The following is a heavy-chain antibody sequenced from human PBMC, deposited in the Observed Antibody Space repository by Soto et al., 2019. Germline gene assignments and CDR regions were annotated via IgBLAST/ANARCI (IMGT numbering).Heavy chain of an antibody. Sequence: SETLSLTCTVSGGSISSYYWSWIRQPPGKGLEWVGYIYYSGSTNYNPSLKSRVTIPVDTSKNQFSLKLSSVTAADTAVYYCAGNRRDGYNSGLGYWGQGTLVTVSS. CDR2: IYYSGST. J-gene: IGHJ4*02. D-gene: IGHD5-12*01. V-gene: IGHV4-59*01. CDR1: GGSISSYY. CDR3: AGNRRDGYNSGLGY.